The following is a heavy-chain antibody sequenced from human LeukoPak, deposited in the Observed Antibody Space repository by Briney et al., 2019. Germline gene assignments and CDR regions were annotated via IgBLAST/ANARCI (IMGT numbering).Heavy chain of an antibody. CDR1: GFTFSSYG. CDR3: AKPGSSSWYGAFDY. V-gene: IGHV3-30*18. D-gene: IGHD6-13*01. CDR2: ISYDGSNK. J-gene: IGHJ4*02. Sequence: GGSLRLSCAASGFTFSSYGMHWVRQAPGKGREGVAVISYDGSNKYYADSVKGRFTISRDNSKNTLYLQMNSLRAEDTAVYYCAKPGSSSWYGAFDYWGQGTLVTVSS.